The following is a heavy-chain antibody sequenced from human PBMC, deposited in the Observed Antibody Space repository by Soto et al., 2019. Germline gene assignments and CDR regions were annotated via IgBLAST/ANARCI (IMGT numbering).Heavy chain of an antibody. V-gene: IGHV1-18*01. J-gene: IGHJ6*03. Sequence: QVQLLQSGAEVKKPGASVKVSCKASGYTFTNYGITWVRQAPGQGLEWMGWIGAYNGDTHYTERLQGRVTMTTDTSTSTAYMELRGLRSDDTAVYYCASVRQLVGYFYYYMDVWGKGTTVTVSS. D-gene: IGHD6-6*01. CDR2: IGAYNGDT. CDR1: GYTFTNYG. CDR3: ASVRQLVGYFYYYMDV.